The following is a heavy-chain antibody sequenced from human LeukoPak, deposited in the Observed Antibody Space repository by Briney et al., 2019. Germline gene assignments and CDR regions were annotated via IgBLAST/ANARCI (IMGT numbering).Heavy chain of an antibody. CDR1: GFTFSSYV. Sequence: GGSLRLSCATSGFTFSSYVMSWVRQAPGKGLEWVSSISSSSSYIYYADSVKGRFTISRDNAKNSLYLQMNSLRAEDTAVYYCARGIADYGSGSYPAWGQGTLVTVSS. CDR2: ISSSSSYI. CDR3: ARGIADYGSGSYPA. V-gene: IGHV3-21*01. D-gene: IGHD3-10*01. J-gene: IGHJ4*02.